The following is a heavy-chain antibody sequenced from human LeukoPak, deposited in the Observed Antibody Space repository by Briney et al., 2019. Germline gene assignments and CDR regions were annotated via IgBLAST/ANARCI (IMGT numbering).Heavy chain of an antibody. CDR3: ARGDRRTFGELFGPSSHYYYMDV. CDR1: GFTFSSYD. J-gene: IGHJ6*03. CDR2: ISYDGSNK. D-gene: IGHD3-10*01. Sequence: GGSLRLSCAASGFTFSSYDMHWVRQAPGKGLEWVAVISYDGSNKYYADSVKGRFTISRDNSKNTLYLQMNSLRAEDTAVYYCARGDRRTFGELFGPSSHYYYMDVWGKGTTVTVSS. V-gene: IGHV3-30*04.